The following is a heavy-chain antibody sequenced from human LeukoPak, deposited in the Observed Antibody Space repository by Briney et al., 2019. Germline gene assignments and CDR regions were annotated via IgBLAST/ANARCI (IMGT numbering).Heavy chain of an antibody. J-gene: IGHJ4*02. V-gene: IGHV4-39*07. CDR1: GGSISSSSYY. CDR3: ARGATTAFHFDY. CDR2: IYYSGST. D-gene: IGHD1-26*01. Sequence: PSETLSLTCTVSGGSISSSSYYWGWIRQPPGKGLEWIGSIYYSGSTYYNNPSLKSRVTISVDTSKNQFSLKLSSVTAADTAVYYCARGATTAFHFDYWGQGTLVTVSS.